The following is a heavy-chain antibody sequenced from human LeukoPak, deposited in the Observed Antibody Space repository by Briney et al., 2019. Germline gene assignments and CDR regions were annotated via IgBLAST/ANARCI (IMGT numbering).Heavy chain of an antibody. CDR2: ISAQHGQT. J-gene: IGHJ4*02. CDR3: AGSLGYCTSNVCYLKY. V-gene: IGHV1-18*01. D-gene: IGHD2-8*01. CDR1: GYSENFYG. Sequence: GASVTVSCKTSGYSENFYGITWVRQVAGQGLEWMGWISAQHGQTEYAPNSQDRVTMTTHTYTNTAYMELRSLRSDDTAVYYCAGSLGYCTSNVCYLKYWGQGTLVTVSS.